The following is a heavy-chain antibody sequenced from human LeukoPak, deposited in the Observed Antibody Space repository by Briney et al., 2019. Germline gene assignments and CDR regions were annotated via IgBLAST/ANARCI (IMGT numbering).Heavy chain of an antibody. CDR2: INHSGST. CDR3: ARGDRSYVDY. J-gene: IGHJ4*02. Sequence: SETLSLTCTVSGGSISSYYWSWIRQPPGRGLEWIGEINHSGSTNYNPSLKSRVTISVDTSKNQFSLKLSSVTAADMAVYYCARGDRSYVDYWGQGTLVTVSS. D-gene: IGHD1-14*01. V-gene: IGHV4-34*01. CDR1: GGSISSYY.